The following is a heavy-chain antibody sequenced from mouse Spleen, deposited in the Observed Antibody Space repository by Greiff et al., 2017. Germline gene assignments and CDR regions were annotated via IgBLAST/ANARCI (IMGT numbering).Heavy chain of an antibody. CDR3: ARGYAFDY. V-gene: IGHV1-82*01. J-gene: IGHJ2*01. Sequence: QVQLQQSGPELVKPGASVKISCKASGYAFSSSWMNWVKQRPGKGLEWIGRIYPGDGDTNYNGKFKGKATLTADKSSSTAYMQLSSLTSEDSAVYFCARGYAFDYWGQGTTLTVSS. CDR2: IYPGDGDT. CDR1: GYAFSSSW. D-gene: IGHD3-1*01.